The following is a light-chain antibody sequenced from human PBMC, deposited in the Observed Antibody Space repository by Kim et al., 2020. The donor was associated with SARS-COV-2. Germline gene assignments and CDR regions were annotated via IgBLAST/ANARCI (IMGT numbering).Light chain of an antibody. V-gene: IGLV3-19*01. Sequence: ASCQTVMSTGHGGSRTSYYASCYQQKPGQAPILVFYGKNNRPSGIPARFSGSYPGKTASLITIAAQAEDEADDYCNSRRNSANHWMFGGGTKLTVL. CDR2: GKN. CDR3: NSRRNSANHWM. CDR1: SRTSYY. J-gene: IGLJ3*02.